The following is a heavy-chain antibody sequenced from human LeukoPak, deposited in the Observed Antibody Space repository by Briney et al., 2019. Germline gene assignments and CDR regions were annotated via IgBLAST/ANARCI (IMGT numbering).Heavy chain of an antibody. CDR3: ARVREISGYYTFVGLFDP. CDR2: IIPIFGTA. Sequence: GASVKVSCKASGGTFSSYAISWVRQAPGQGLEWMGGIIPIFGTANYAQKFQGRVTITADESTSTAYMELSSLRSEDTAVYYCARVREISGYYTFVGLFDPWGQGTLVTVSS. J-gene: IGHJ5*02. D-gene: IGHD3-3*01. CDR1: GGTFSSYA. V-gene: IGHV1-69*13.